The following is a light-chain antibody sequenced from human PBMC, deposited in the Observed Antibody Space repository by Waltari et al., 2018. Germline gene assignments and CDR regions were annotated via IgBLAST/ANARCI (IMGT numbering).Light chain of an antibody. V-gene: IGLV1-40*01. Sequence: QSGLTQPPSASGAPGQRVTIPCTGSYSNIGAANYVSLYQQFPGIAPNLLLHENNKRPSGVSERFSGSKSGSSASLTITGLQSEDEADYYCSVWDRDLNICLFGGGTRLTVL. CDR1: YSNIGAANY. CDR2: ENN. J-gene: IGLJ7*01. CDR3: SVWDRDLNICL.